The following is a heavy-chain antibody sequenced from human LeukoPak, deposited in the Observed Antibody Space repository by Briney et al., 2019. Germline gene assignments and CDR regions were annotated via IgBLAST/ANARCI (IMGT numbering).Heavy chain of an antibody. CDR3: ARNTKIAVAGNFDY. Sequence: GGSLRLSCAASGFTFSSYAMSWVRQAPGKGLEWVSAISGSGSSTYYADSVKGRFTISRDNSKNTLYLQMNSLRAEDTAVYYCARNTKIAVAGNFDYWGQGTLVTVSS. V-gene: IGHV3-23*01. CDR1: GFTFSSYA. J-gene: IGHJ4*02. D-gene: IGHD6-19*01. CDR2: ISGSGSST.